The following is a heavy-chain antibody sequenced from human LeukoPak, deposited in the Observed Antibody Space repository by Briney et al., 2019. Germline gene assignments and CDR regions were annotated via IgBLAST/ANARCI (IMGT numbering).Heavy chain of an antibody. CDR3: AKDPRVSSQEYFDY. CDR1: GFTSTSYA. V-gene: IGHV3-23*01. J-gene: IGHJ4*02. D-gene: IGHD2-2*01. Sequence: GGSLRLSCAASGFTSTSYAMNWVRQAPGKGLEWVSGISGSGGSTYYADSVKGRFTISRDNSKNTLYLQMNSLRAEDTAVYYCAKDPRVSSQEYFDYWGQGTLVTVSS. CDR2: ISGSGGST.